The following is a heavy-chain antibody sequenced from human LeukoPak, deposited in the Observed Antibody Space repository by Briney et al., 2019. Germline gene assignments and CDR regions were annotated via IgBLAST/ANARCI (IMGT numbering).Heavy chain of an antibody. V-gene: IGHV3-23*01. J-gene: IGHJ4*02. D-gene: IGHD5-18*01. CDR2: ISGSGGST. CDR1: GFTFSSYA. CDR3: AQDRGYSYGYAPLHDY. Sequence: GGSLRLSCAASGFTFSSYAMGWVRQAPGKGLEWVSAISGSGGSTYYADSVKGRFTISRDNSKNTLYLQMNSLRAEDTAVYYCAQDRGYSYGYAPLHDYWGQGTLVTVSS.